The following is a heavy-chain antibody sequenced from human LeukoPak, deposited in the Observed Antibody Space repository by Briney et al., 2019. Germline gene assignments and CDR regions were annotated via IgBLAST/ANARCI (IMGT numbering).Heavy chain of an antibody. D-gene: IGHD6-13*01. CDR2: IFGGGGT. J-gene: IGHJ5*02. CDR3: AREGQPYSSSWYEWFDP. Sequence: GGSLRLSCAASGFTVSSNYMSWVRQAPGKGLEWVSVIFGGGGTYYGDSVRGRFTISRDNSKNTLYLQMNSLRAEDTAVYYCAREGQPYSSSWYEWFDPWGQGTLVTVSS. V-gene: IGHV3-53*01. CDR1: GFTVSSNY.